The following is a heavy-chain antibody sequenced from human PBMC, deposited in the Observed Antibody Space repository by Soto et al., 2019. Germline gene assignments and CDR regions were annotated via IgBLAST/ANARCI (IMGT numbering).Heavy chain of an antibody. CDR2: IDPNSGGT. V-gene: IGHV1-2*02. J-gene: IGHJ4*02. CDR1: GYTFTGYY. Sequence: QVQLVQSGAEMKEPGASVKVSCKASGYTFTGYYMHWVRQAPGQGLEWMGWIDPNSGGTNFAQKFQGRVTMTRETSISTADRELSRLTSDDTAMYYCARALTLLPPTRIAVVPSAIYYWGQGTLVSVSS. D-gene: IGHD2-2*02. CDR3: ARALTLLPPTRIAVVPSAIYY.